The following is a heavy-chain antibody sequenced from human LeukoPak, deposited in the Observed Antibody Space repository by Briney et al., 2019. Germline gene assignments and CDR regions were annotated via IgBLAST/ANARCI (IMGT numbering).Heavy chain of an antibody. CDR2: ISSGGGTI. CDR1: GFTFSSFE. CDR3: ARGSAIPDY. Sequence: GGSLRLSCAASGFTFSSFEMNWVRQAPGKGLEWVSYISSGGGTIYYADSVKGQFTISRDNAKNSLHLQMNSLRAEDTAVYYCARGSAIPDYWGQGTLVTVSS. J-gene: IGHJ4*02. D-gene: IGHD2-21*01. V-gene: IGHV3-48*03.